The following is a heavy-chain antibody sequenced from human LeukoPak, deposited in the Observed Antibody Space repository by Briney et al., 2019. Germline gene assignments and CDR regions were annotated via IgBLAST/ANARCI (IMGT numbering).Heavy chain of an antibody. CDR2: ISPYNGNT. D-gene: IGHD6-19*01. CDR3: ARAGPGSGWYFDY. V-gene: IGHV1-18*01. J-gene: IGHJ4*02. Sequence: ASVKVSCKASGYDFTSVGITWVRRAPGQGLEWVGWISPYNGNTRYAQKFQGRVAMTTDTSTTTAYMELRGLRFNDTAVYYCARAGPGSGWYFDYWGQGTLVTV. CDR1: GYDFTSVG.